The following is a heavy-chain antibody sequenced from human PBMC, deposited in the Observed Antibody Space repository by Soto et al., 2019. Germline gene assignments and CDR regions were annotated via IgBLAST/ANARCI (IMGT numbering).Heavy chain of an antibody. J-gene: IGHJ4*02. CDR1: GFTFSSYG. CDR3: ANGGDYYGSGSQETSFDY. D-gene: IGHD3-10*01. Sequence: GGSLRLSCAASGFTFSSYGMHWVRQAPGKGLEWVAVISYDGSNKYYADSVKGRFTISRDNSKNTLYLQMNSLRAEDTAVYYCANGGDYYGSGSQETSFDYWGQGTLVTVSS. V-gene: IGHV3-30*18. CDR2: ISYDGSNK.